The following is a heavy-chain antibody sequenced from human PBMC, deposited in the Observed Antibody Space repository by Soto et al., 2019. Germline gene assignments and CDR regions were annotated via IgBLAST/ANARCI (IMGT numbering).Heavy chain of an antibody. CDR3: AKAQYYDFWSGWDY. CDR1: GFTFSSYG. CDR2: ISYDGSNK. V-gene: IGHV3-30*18. D-gene: IGHD3-3*01. J-gene: IGHJ4*02. Sequence: GGSLRLSCAASGFTFSSYGMHWVRQAPGKGLEWVAVISYDGSNKYYADSVKGRFTISRDNSKNTLYLQMNSLRAEDTAVYYCAKAQYYDFWSGWDYWGQGTLVTVSS.